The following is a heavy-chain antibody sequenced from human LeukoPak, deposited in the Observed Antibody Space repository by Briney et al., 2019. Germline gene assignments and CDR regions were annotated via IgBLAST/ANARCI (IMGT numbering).Heavy chain of an antibody. Sequence: PGGSLRLSCAASGFTFSSYAVNWVRQAPGKGLEWVSRISSDGSITGYADSVKGRFTISRDNAKNTLYLQMNSLRAEDTAVYYCARHLNYYLDYWGQGTLVTVSS. CDR2: ISSDGSIT. J-gene: IGHJ4*02. CDR1: GFTFSSYA. CDR3: ARHLNYYLDY. D-gene: IGHD3-10*01. V-gene: IGHV3-74*01.